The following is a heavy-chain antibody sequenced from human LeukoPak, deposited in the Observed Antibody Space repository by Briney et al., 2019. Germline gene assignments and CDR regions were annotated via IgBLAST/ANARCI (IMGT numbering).Heavy chain of an antibody. D-gene: IGHD3-22*01. CDR3: ARGRYYDSSGHCDAFDI. CDR2: MNPNSGNT. Sequence: ASVKVSRKASGYTFTSYGISWVRQATGQGLEWMGWMNPNSGNTGYAQKFQGRVTMTRNTSISTAYMELSSLRSEDTAVYYCARGRYYDSSGHCDAFDIWGQGTMVTVSS. J-gene: IGHJ3*02. CDR1: GYTFTSYG. V-gene: IGHV1-8*02.